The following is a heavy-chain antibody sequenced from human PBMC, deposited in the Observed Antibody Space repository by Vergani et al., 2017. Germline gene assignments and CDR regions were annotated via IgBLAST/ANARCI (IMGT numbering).Heavy chain of an antibody. J-gene: IGHJ6*02. Sequence: QVQLVESGGGVVQPGGSLRLSCAASGFTFSSYGMHWVRQAPGKGLEWVAFIRYDGSNKYYADSVKGRFTISRDNSKNTLYLQMNSLRAECTAVYYCAREDQRPPVYYFGLVTSLYYYYGMDVWGQGTTVTVSS. CDR3: AREDQRPPVYYFGLVTSLYYYYGMDV. CDR1: GFTFSSYG. D-gene: IGHD3-3*01. V-gene: IGHV3-30*02. CDR2: IRYDGSNK.